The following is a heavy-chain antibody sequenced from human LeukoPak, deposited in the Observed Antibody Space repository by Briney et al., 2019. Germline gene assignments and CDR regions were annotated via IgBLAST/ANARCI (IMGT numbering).Heavy chain of an antibody. V-gene: IGHV3-74*01. CDR1: GFTFSSYW. D-gene: IGHD6-6*01. CDR2: INGDGSST. CDR3: ASWGLPISSGPQ. Sequence: GALRLSCAASGFTFSSYWMHWVRQTPGKGLVWVSRINGDGSSTNYADSVKGRFTISRDNAKNTLYLQMSSLRAEDTAMYYCASWGLPISSGPQWGQGTRVTVSS. J-gene: IGHJ4*02.